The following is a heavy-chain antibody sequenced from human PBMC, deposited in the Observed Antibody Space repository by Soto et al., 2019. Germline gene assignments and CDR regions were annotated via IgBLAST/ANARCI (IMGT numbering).Heavy chain of an antibody. Sequence: SQLISLTCAVWGGRRSRRSPWSWIRKKPGKGLEWIGYIYYSGSTNYNPSLKSRVTISVDTSKNQFSLKLSSVTAADTAVYYCARVNRWFGELLPPLYYHHCMYLYAQGTTLPISS. D-gene: IGHD3-10*01. CDR2: IYYSGST. J-gene: IGHJ6*02. CDR1: GGRRSRRSP. CDR3: ARVNRWFGELLPPLYYHHCMYL. V-gene: IGHV4-61*01.